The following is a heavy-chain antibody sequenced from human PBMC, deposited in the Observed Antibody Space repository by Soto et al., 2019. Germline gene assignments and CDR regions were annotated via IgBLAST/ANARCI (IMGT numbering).Heavy chain of an antibody. CDR1: GFTFSSYG. V-gene: IGHV3-33*01. CDR2: IWYDGINK. J-gene: IGHJ4*02. D-gene: IGHD5-18*01. Sequence: GGSLRLSCAASGFTFSSYGMHWVRQAPGKGLEWVAVIWYDGINKYYAGSVKGRFTISRDNSKNPLYLQMNSLRAEDTAVYYCARDNPTAMVKTGGFDNWGQGTLVTVSS. CDR3: ARDNPTAMVKTGGFDN.